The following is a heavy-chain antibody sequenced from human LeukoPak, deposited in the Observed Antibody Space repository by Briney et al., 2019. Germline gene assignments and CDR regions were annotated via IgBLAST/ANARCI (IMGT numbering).Heavy chain of an antibody. V-gene: IGHV3-21*01. CDR2: ISSRGSYT. D-gene: IGHD6-19*01. CDR3: AKADSSDWYNLDF. Sequence: GGSLRLSCAASGFTFSNYNMNWVRQAPGKGLEWVSYISSRGSYTYYADSVKGRFTISRDNAKNSLYLQMNSLRAEDTAVYYCAKADSSDWYNLDFWGQGTLVTVST. J-gene: IGHJ4*02. CDR1: GFTFSNYN.